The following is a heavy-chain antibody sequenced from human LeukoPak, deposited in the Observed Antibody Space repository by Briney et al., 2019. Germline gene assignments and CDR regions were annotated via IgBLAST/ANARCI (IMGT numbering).Heavy chain of an antibody. V-gene: IGHV4-31*03. Sequence: SETLSLTCTVSGGSISSGGYYWSWIRQHPGKGLEWIGYIYYSGSTYYNPSLKSRVTISVDTSKNQFSLKLSSVTAADTAVYYCARGNMVRGVIRPYYFDYWGQGTLVTVSS. CDR3: ARGNMVRGVIRPYYFDY. D-gene: IGHD3-10*01. J-gene: IGHJ4*02. CDR2: IYYSGST. CDR1: GGSISSGGYY.